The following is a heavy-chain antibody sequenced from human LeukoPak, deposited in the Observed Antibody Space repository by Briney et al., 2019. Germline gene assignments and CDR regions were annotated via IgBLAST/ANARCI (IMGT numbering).Heavy chain of an antibody. J-gene: IGHJ6*03. D-gene: IGHD2-2*01. CDR1: GFTFSSYW. V-gene: IGHV3-7*01. CDR3: ARVDCSSTSCYFWRETPYYYMDV. Sequence: GVSLRLSCAASGFTFSSYWMSWLRQAPGQGLEGVANIKQDGSEKYYVDSVKGRFTIARDNAKNSLYLQMNSLKAKDTAAYYCARVDCSSTSCYFWRETPYYYMDVWGKGTTVTVSS. CDR2: IKQDGSEK.